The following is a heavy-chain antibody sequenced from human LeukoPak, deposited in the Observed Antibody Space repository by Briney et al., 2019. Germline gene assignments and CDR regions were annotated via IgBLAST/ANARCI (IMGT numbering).Heavy chain of an antibody. CDR2: IKQNGSEK. D-gene: IGHD3-22*01. CDR3: ARGPYYYDSSGYGYYFDY. J-gene: IGHJ4*02. CDR1: GFTFSSYW. V-gene: IGHV3-7*03. Sequence: GGSLRLSCAASGFTFSSYWMSWVRQAPGKGLEWVANIKQNGSEKYYVDSVKGRFTISRDNAKNSLYLQMNSLRAEDTAVYYCARGPYYYDSSGYGYYFDYWGQGTLVTVSS.